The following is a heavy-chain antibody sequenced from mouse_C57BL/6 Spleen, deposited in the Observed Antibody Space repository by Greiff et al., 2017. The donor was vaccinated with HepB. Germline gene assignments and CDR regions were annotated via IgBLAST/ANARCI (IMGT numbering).Heavy chain of an antibody. CDR3: ARGDYGSSYPSSDDFDV. V-gene: IGHV1-82*01. J-gene: IGHJ1*03. D-gene: IGHD1-1*01. CDR1: GYAFSSSW. CDR2: IYPGDGDT. Sequence: VQLVESGPELVKPGASVKISCKASGYAFSSSWMNWVKQRPGKGLEWIGRIYPGDGDTNYNGKFKGKATLTADKSSSTAYMQLSSLTSEDSAVYFCARGDYGSSYPSSDDFDVWGTGTTVTVSS.